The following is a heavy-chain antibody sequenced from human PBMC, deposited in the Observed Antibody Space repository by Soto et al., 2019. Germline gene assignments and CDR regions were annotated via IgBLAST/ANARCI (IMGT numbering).Heavy chain of an antibody. V-gene: IGHV4-59*01. CDR2: IYYSGST. D-gene: IGHD4-17*01. CDR1: GGSISSYY. Sequence: PSETLSLTCTVSGGSISSYYWSWIRQPPGKGLEWIGYIYYSGSTNYSPSLKSRVTISVDTSKNQFSLKLSSVTAADTAVYYCARVTDHGVYDYWGQGSLVIVSS. J-gene: IGHJ4*02. CDR3: ARVTDHGVYDY.